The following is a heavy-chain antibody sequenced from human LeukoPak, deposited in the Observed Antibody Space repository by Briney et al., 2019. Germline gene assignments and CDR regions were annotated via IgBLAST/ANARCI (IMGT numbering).Heavy chain of an antibody. V-gene: IGHV4-59*01. D-gene: IGHD1-26*01. J-gene: IGHJ4*02. Sequence: SETLSLTRTVSGGSLSSYYWSWIRQPPGKGLEWIGYIYSRGLTRGSTNYNPSLKSRVTISVETSKNQFSLKLSSVTAADTAVYYCARDQEYSGSYYRYFDYWGQGTLVTVSS. CDR2: IYSRGLTRGST. CDR3: ARDQEYSGSYYRYFDY. CDR1: GGSLSSYY.